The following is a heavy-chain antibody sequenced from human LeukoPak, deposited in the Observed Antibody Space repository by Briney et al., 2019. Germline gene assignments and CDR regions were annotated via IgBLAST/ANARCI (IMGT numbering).Heavy chain of an antibody. CDR1: GFTFSSYA. D-gene: IGHD3-22*01. CDR3: AKSPLPNYYYDSSGIFDY. CDR2: ISGSGGST. J-gene: IGHJ4*02. Sequence: GGSLRLSCAASGFTFSSYAMSWVRQAPGKGLEWVSAISGSGGSTYYADSVKGRFTISRDNSKNTLYLQMNSLRAEDTAVYYCAKSPLPNYYYDSSGIFDYWGQGTLVTVSS. V-gene: IGHV3-23*01.